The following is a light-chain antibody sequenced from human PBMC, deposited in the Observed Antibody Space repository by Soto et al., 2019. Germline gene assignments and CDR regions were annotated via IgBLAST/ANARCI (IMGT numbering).Light chain of an antibody. J-gene: IGLJ1*01. CDR1: NIGSKS. V-gene: IGLV3-21*02. CDR2: DDS. CDR3: QVWDSSSDHYG. Sequence: SYELTQPPTESVAPGQTDKFTCGGKNIGSKSVHWYQQKPGQAPVLVVYDDSDRPSGIPERFSGSNSGNTATLTISRVEAGDEADYYCQVWDSSSDHYGFGTGTKVTVL.